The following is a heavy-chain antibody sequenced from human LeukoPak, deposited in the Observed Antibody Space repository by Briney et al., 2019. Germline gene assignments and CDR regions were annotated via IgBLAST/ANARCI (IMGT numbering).Heavy chain of an antibody. V-gene: IGHV3-11*04. J-gene: IGHJ3*02. CDR1: GFTFSDYY. CDR3: ARMDYYDSSGYPPVDI. CDR2: ISSSGSTI. D-gene: IGHD3-22*01. Sequence: GGSLRLSCAASGFTFSDYYMSWIRQAPGKGLEWVSYISSSGSTIYYADSVRGRFTISRDNAKNSLYLQMNSLRAEDTAVYYCARMDYYDSSGYPPVDIWDQGTMVTVSS.